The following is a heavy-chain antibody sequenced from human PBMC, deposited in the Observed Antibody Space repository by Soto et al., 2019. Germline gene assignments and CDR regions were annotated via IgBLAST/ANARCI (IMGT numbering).Heavy chain of an antibody. J-gene: IGHJ4*02. CDR1: GFTFSSYA. Sequence: EVQLLESGGGLVQPGGSLRLSCAASGFTFSSYAMSWVRQAPGKGLEWVSAISGSGGSTYYADSVKGRFTISRDNSKSTRSRQMNSLRAEDTAVYYCAKDRYLTGPPHYWGQGTLVTVSS. CDR2: ISGSGGST. V-gene: IGHV3-23*01. CDR3: AKDRYLTGPPHY. D-gene: IGHD3-9*01.